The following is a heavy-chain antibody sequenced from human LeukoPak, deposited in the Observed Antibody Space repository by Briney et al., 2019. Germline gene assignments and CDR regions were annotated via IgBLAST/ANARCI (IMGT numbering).Heavy chain of an antibody. J-gene: IGHJ4*02. V-gene: IGHV4-59*08. D-gene: IGHD3-22*01. CDR3: AAYYDSSGYYWSYFDY. CDR2: IYYSGST. Sequence: SETLSLTCTVSGGSISSYYWSWIRQPPGKGLEWIGYIYYSGSTNYNPSLKSRVIISVDTSKNQFSLKLSSVTAADTAVYYCAAYYDSSGYYWSYFDYWGQGTLVTVSS. CDR1: GGSISSYY.